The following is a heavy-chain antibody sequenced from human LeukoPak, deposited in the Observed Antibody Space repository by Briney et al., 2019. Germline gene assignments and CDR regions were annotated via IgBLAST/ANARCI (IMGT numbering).Heavy chain of an antibody. J-gene: IGHJ4*02. V-gene: IGHV3-7*01. D-gene: IGHD5-18*01. CDR3: TRGGAPEYSYGYHFDY. CDR2: IKEDGSQK. CDR1: RFTFSSYW. Sequence: GGSLRLSRAASRFTFSSYWMSWVRQAPGKGLEWVANIKEDGSQKYYLDSLKGRFTISRDNAKNSVYLQMNSLRAEDTAVYYCTRGGAPEYSYGYHFDYWGQGTLVTVSS.